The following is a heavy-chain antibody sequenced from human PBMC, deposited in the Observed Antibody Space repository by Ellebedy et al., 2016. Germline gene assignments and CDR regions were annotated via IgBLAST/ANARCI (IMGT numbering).Heavy chain of an antibody. CDR1: GGSFSGYY. D-gene: IGHD1-7*01. CDR2: INHSGSS. Sequence: SQTLSLTXAVYGGSFSGYYWIWIRQPPGKGFEWIGEINHSGSSNHNPSLKSRVTMSVDMSQNQFSLRLRSVTAADTAVYYCARVKPNYIRNWHALDYWGQGIRVTVSS. J-gene: IGHJ4*02. V-gene: IGHV4-34*01. CDR3: ARVKPNYIRNWHALDY.